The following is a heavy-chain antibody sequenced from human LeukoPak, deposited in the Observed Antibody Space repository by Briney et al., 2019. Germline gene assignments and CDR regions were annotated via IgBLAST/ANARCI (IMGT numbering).Heavy chain of an antibody. CDR1: RYTFTCYY. V-gene: IGHV1-2*02. Sequence: ASVKVSCKASRYTFTCYYIYWVRQAPGQGLEWMGWINPNSGGTNYAQKFQGRVTMTRDTSISTAYMDLSRLRSDDTAVYYCARGGSGWNWGQGTLVTVSS. CDR3: ARGGSGWN. CDR2: INPNSGGT. J-gene: IGHJ4*02. D-gene: IGHD6-19*01.